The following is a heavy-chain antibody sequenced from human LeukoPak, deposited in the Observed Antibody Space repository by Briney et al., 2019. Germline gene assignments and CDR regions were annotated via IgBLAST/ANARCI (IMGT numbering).Heavy chain of an antibody. D-gene: IGHD6-6*01. J-gene: IGHJ4*02. CDR2: IYFTGST. Sequence: SETLSLTCTVSGASIAGYYWSWIRQPPGKGLEYIGHIYFTGSTTYNPSLKSRVTISSDTSKNQFSLKLSSVTTADTAVYYCAREGSMTARPFVSIDYWGQGTLVTVSS. CDR1: GASIAGYY. V-gene: IGHV4-59*01. CDR3: AREGSMTARPFVSIDY.